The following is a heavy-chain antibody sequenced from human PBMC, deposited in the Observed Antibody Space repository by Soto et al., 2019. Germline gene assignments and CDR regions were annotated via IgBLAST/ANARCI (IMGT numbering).Heavy chain of an antibody. CDR3: ARHHDS. CDR1: GGSVNSESYY. J-gene: IGHJ4*02. V-gene: IGHV4-61*01. Sequence: SETLSLTCTVSGGSVNSESYYWSWIRQPPGKGLEWIGNIHYSGSTNYRPSLKGRVTISVDTSKNQLSLNLSSVTAVDTAVYYCARHHDSWGQGTLVTVS. CDR2: IHYSGST.